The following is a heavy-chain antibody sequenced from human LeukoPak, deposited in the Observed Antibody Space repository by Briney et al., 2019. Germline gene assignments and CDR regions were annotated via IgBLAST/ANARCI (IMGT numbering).Heavy chain of an antibody. CDR3: AREEPENSGSYDY. CDR2: IKEDGSER. J-gene: IGHJ4*02. D-gene: IGHD1-26*01. V-gene: IGHV3-7*03. Sequence: GGSLRLSCEGSAFIFSGHWMNWVRQTPGKGLEWVASIKEDGSERQYVDSVKGRFTISRDNSKNTLYLQMNSLRAEDTAVYYCAREEPENSGSYDYWGQGTLVTVSS. CDR1: AFIFSGHW.